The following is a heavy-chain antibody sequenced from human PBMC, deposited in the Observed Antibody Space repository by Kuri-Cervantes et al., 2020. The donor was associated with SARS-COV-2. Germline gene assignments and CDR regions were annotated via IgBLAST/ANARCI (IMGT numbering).Heavy chain of an antibody. D-gene: IGHD6-19*01. Sequence: SETLSLTCTVSVGSISSSSDYWGWIRQPPGKGLEWIGSIYYSGSTYYNPSLKSRVTISVDTSKNQFSLKLSSVTAADTAVYYCARLTGYSSGWYWASWWFDPWGQGTLVTVSS. J-gene: IGHJ5*02. CDR3: ARLTGYSSGWYWASWWFDP. CDR1: VGSISSSSDY. CDR2: IYYSGST. V-gene: IGHV4-39*01.